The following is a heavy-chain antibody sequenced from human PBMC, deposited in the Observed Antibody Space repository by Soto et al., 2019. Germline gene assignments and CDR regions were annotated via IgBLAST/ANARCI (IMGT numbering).Heavy chain of an antibody. J-gene: IGHJ4*02. CDR1: GDSITSNSYF. Sequence: PSETLSLTCTVSGDSITSNSYFWAWIRQPPGKGLKWIGSIYYSGTTYYNPSLKSRVTISVDRSKNQFSLKLSSVTAADTAVYYCARRVDYVWGSYRYSPYFDYWGQGTLVTVSS. CDR2: IYYSGTT. CDR3: ARRVDYVWGSYRYSPYFDY. V-gene: IGHV4-39*01. D-gene: IGHD3-16*02.